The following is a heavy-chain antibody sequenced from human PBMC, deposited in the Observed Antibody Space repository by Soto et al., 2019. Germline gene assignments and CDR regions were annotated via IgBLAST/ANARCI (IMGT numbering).Heavy chain of an antibody. J-gene: IGHJ4*02. D-gene: IGHD3-10*01. CDR1: GFPFGNFL. CDR3: IGSFPF. CDR2: IRSQPYGGTA. V-gene: IGHV3-49*03. Sequence: ESGGGLVEPGRSLRLSCTASGFPFGNFLMSWIRQAPGKGMEWVGFIRSQPYGGTAEYAASVRGRFTISRDDSKGIAYLQMNSLQTEDSGVYYCIGSFPFWGQGTLVTVSS.